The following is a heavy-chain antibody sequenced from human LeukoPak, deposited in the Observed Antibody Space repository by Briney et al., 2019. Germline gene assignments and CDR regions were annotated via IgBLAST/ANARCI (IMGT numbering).Heavy chain of an antibody. CDR3: ARGGNVVVTAIRTYSFDY. CDR2: INHSGNT. V-gene: IGHV4-34*01. J-gene: IGHJ4*02. CDR1: GGSFSGYY. D-gene: IGHD2-21*02. Sequence: SETLSLTCAVYGGSFSGYYWSWIRQPPGKGLEWIGEINHSGNTNYNPSFKSRVTISVDTSKNQFSLKLSSVTAADTAVYYCARGGNVVVTAIRTYSFDYWGQGTLVTVSS.